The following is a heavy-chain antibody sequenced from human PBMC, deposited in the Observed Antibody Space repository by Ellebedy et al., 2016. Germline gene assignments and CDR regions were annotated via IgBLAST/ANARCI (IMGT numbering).Heavy chain of an antibody. J-gene: IGHJ5*02. V-gene: IGHV4-59*13. D-gene: IGHD1-7*01. Sequence: SETLSLTXTVSGGSISSYYWSWIRQPPGKGLEWIGYIYYSGSTNYNPSLKSRVTISVDTSKNQFSLKLSSVTAADTAVYYCAREDNWNYVGGSWFNPWGQGTLVTVSS. CDR1: GGSISSYY. CDR3: AREDNWNYVGGSWFNP. CDR2: IYYSGST.